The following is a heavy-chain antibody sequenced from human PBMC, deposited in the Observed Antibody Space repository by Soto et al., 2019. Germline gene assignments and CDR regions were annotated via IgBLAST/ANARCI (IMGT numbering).Heavy chain of an antibody. J-gene: IGHJ4*02. CDR1: GYTFTGYY. V-gene: IGHV1-3*01. D-gene: IGHD4-17*01. Sequence: ASVKVSCKASGYTFTGYYMHWVRQATGQGLEWMGWINAAIGNTEYSEKFQGRVTVTRDTSASTAYMELTGLRSEDTAMYYCARDGRADNYGDYVDYWGQGTLVTVSS. CDR3: ARDGRADNYGDYVDY. CDR2: INAAIGNT.